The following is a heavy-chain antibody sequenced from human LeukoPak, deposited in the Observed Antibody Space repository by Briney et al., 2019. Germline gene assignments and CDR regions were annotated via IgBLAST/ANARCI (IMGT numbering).Heavy chain of an antibody. D-gene: IGHD5-18*01. Sequence: GGSLRLSCAASGFTFTSYAMTWVRQAPGKGLEWVSAISGGYTSTYYADSVKGRFTLSRDDSKNTLYLQMNSLRVDDTAVYYCARRRYTYGGEFDYWGQEPWSPSPQ. V-gene: IGHV3-23*01. CDR2: ISGGYTST. CDR1: GFTFTSYA. J-gene: IGHJ4*01. CDR3: ARRRYTYGGEFDY.